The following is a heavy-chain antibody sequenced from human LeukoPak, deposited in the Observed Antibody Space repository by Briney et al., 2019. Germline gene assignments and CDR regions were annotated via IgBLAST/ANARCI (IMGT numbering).Heavy chain of an antibody. CDR1: GGSISSSSYY. Sequence: PSETLSLTCTVSGGSISSSSYYWGWIRQPPGKGLEWIGEINHSGSTNYNPSLKSRVTISVDTSKNQFSLKLSSVTAADTAVYYCARARWLQPFDYWGQGTLVTVSS. J-gene: IGHJ4*02. CDR2: INHSGST. D-gene: IGHD5-24*01. V-gene: IGHV4-39*07. CDR3: ARARWLQPFDY.